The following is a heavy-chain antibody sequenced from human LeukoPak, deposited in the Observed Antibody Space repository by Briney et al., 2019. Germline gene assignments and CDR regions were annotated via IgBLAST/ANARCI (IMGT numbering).Heavy chain of an antibody. V-gene: IGHV4-59*12. CDR3: ARGPGAAGTLTTSYYFDY. CDR1: GGSISSYY. Sequence: PSETLSLTCTVSGGSISSYYWSWIRQPPGKGLEWIGYIYYSGSTNYNPSLKSRVTISVDTSKNQFSLKLSSVTAADTAVYYCARGPGAAGTLTTSYYFDYWGQGTLVTVSS. J-gene: IGHJ4*02. CDR2: IYYSGST. D-gene: IGHD6-13*01.